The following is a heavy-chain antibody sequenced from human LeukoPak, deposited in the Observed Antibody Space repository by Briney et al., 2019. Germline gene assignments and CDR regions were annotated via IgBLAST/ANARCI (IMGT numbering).Heavy chain of an antibody. D-gene: IGHD3-9*01. CDR2: ISSSGSTI. V-gene: IGHV3-11*01. Sequence: GGSLRLSCAASGFTFSDYYMSWIRQAPGKGLEWVSYISSSGSTIYYADSVKGRFTISRDNAKNSLYLQMNSLRAEDTAVYYCARGDYDILTGSYYFDYWGQGTLVTVFS. CDR3: ARGDYDILTGSYYFDY. J-gene: IGHJ4*02. CDR1: GFTFSDYY.